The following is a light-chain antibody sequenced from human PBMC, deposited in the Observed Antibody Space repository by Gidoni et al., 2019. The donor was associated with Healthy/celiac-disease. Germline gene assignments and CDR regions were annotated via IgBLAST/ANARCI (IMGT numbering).Light chain of an antibody. CDR1: QSLLSSTGYTY. CDR2: LGS. Sequence: DIVMTQSPLSLPVTPGEPASISCRSSQSLLSSTGYTYLDWYLQKPGQSPQLLIYLGSNRASGVPDRFSGSGSGTNFTLKISRVEAEDVGVYYCMQALQTPSFGGGTKVEIK. J-gene: IGKJ4*01. CDR3: MQALQTPS. V-gene: IGKV2-28*01.